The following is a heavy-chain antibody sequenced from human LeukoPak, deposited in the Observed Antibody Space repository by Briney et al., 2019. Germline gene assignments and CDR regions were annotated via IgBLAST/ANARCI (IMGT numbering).Heavy chain of an antibody. CDR1: GGSISSSSYY. CDR2: IYYSGST. D-gene: IGHD3-10*01. J-gene: IGHJ4*02. Sequence: SETLSLTCTVSGGSISSSSYYWGWIRQPPGKGLEWIGSIYYSGSTYYNPSLKSRVTISVDTSKNQFSLKLSSVTAADTAVYYCARASITMVRGVIRTPFDYWGQGTLVTVSS. CDR3: ARASITMVRGVIRTPFDY. V-gene: IGHV4-39*01.